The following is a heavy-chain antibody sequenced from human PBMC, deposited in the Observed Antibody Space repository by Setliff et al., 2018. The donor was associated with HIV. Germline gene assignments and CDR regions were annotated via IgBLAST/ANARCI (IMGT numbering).Heavy chain of an antibody. V-gene: IGHV1-46*01. Sequence: ASVKVSCKASGYTFTSYYMHWVRQAPGQGLEWMGIINPSGGSTSYAQKFQGRVTLTRHKSTSTGYMELSSLRSEDTAVYYCAEVTCSPDSCFLDYWGQGTLVTVYS. CDR2: INPSGGST. D-gene: IGHD2-15*01. CDR1: GYTFTSYY. CDR3: AEVTCSPDSCFLDY. J-gene: IGHJ4*02.